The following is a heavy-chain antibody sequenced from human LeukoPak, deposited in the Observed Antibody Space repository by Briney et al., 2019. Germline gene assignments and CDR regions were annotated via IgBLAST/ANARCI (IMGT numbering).Heavy chain of an antibody. CDR1: GFTFSSYG. CDR2: ISYDGSNK. CDR3: ARGPGRVFDY. D-gene: IGHD1-26*01. J-gene: IGHJ4*02. Sequence: GRSLRLSCAASGFTFSSYGMHWVRQAPGKGLEWVAVISYDGSNKYYADSVKGRFTISRDNAKNSLYLQMNSLRAEDTAVYYCARGPGRVFDYWGQGTLVTVSS. V-gene: IGHV3-30*03.